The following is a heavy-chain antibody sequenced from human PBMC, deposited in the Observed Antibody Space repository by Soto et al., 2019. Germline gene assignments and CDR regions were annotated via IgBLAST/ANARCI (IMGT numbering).Heavy chain of an antibody. Sequence: KFQGRVTITRDTSANTAYVELTSLTSEDTAVYYCATMDDYGDFEGRDCWGQGTLVTVSS. D-gene: IGHD4-17*01. J-gene: IGHJ4*02. V-gene: IGHV1-3*01. CDR3: ATMDDYGDFEGRDC.